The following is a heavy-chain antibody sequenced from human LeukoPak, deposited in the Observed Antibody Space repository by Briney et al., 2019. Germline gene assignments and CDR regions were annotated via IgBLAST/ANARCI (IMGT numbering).Heavy chain of an antibody. CDR2: IRYDGSNK. Sequence: GGSLRLSCAASGFTFSSYGVHWVRQAPGKGLEWVAFIRYDGSNKYYADSVKGRFTISRDNSKNTPYLQMNSLRAEDTAVYYCAKNYRHSSSSLYFDYWGQGTLVTVSS. V-gene: IGHV3-30*02. CDR3: AKNYRHSSSSLYFDY. D-gene: IGHD6-6*01. J-gene: IGHJ4*02. CDR1: GFTFSSYG.